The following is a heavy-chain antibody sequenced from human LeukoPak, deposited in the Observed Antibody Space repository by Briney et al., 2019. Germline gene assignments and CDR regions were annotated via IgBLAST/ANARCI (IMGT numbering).Heavy chain of an antibody. CDR2: ISSSSSTI. Sequence: GGSLRLSCAASGFTFSSYEMNWVRQAPGKGLEWVSYISSSSSTIYYADSVKGRFTISRDNAKNSLYLQMNSLRAEDTAVYYCASSTAMVTMAFDIWGQGTMVTVSS. V-gene: IGHV3-48*01. J-gene: IGHJ3*02. D-gene: IGHD5-18*01. CDR3: ASSTAMVTMAFDI. CDR1: GFTFSSYE.